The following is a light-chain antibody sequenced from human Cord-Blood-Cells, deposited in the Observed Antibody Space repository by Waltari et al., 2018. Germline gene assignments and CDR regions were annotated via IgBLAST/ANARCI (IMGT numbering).Light chain of an antibody. V-gene: IGKV1-9*01. J-gene: IGKJ5*01. CDR3: QQLNSYPIT. Sequence: IQLTQSPSSLSASVGDRVTITCRASQGISSYLAWYHQKPGKAPKLLINAAATLQSGVPSGFSGSGAGTEYTLTISSLQPKDVATYDCQQLNSYPITFGQGTRLEIK. CDR1: QGISSY. CDR2: AAA.